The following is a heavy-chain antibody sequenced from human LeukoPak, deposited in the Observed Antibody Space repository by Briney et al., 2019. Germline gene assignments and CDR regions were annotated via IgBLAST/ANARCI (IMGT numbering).Heavy chain of an antibody. CDR3: AELGITMIEGV. CDR2: ISSSGSTI. J-gene: IGHJ6*04. Sequence: GGSLRLSCAASGFTFSSYGMSWVRQAPGKGLEWVSYISSSGSTIYYADSVKGRFTISRDNAKNSLYLQMNSLRAEDTAVYYCAELGITMIEGVWGKGTTVTISS. V-gene: IGHV3-48*04. CDR1: GFTFSSYG. D-gene: IGHD3-22*01.